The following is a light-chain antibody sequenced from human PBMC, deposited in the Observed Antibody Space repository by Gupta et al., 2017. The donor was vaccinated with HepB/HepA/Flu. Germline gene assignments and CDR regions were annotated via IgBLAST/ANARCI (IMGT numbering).Light chain of an antibody. CDR2: DAS. CDR3: QQYGSPQLT. V-gene: IGKV3-20*01. J-gene: IGKJ4*01. CDR1: QSVSSNY. Sequence: LFPHSPGTLSLSPGERATPSCRASQSVSSNYVAWYQQKPGQAPRLLIHDASTRATGIPDRFSGSGSGTDFTLTISRLEPEDFAVYFCQQYGSPQLTFGEGTTVEI.